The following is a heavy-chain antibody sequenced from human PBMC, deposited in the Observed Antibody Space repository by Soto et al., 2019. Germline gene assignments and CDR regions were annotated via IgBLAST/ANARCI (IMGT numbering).Heavy chain of an antibody. D-gene: IGHD4-17*01. V-gene: IGHV1-58*02. CDR1: GFNFTSSA. Sequence: ATVKVSCKASGFNFTSSAIQWVRQARGQRLEWVGWIVVGSGNTNYAQKFQERVTITRDMSTSTAYMELSSLKSEDTAVYYCAATKVTTFSSAPYGMDVWG. CDR3: AATKVTTFSSAPYGMDV. J-gene: IGHJ6*02. CDR2: IVVGSGNT.